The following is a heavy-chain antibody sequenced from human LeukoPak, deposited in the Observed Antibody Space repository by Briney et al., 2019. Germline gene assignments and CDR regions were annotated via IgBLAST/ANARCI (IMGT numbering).Heavy chain of an antibody. CDR3: ARRSFDGDFDY. CDR2: IYYSGST. V-gene: IGHV4-39*01. CDR1: GGSISSSSYY. J-gene: IGHJ4*02. Sequence: SQTLSLTCTVSGGSISSSSYYWGWIRQPPGKGLEWIGSIYYSGSTYYNPSLKSRVTISVDTSKNQFSLKLSSVTAVDTAVYYCARRSFDGDFDYWGQGTLVTVSS. D-gene: IGHD3-16*01.